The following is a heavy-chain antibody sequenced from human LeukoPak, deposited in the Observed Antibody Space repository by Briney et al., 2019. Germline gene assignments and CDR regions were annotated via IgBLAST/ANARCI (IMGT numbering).Heavy chain of an antibody. Sequence: GASVKVSCKASGYTFTSYYMHWVRQAPGQGLEWMGIINPSGGSTSYAQKFQGRVTMTRDMSTSTVYMELSSLRSEDTAVYYCARLGYCSSTSCYAGYFDYWGQGTLVTVSS. CDR3: ARLGYCSSTSCYAGYFDY. V-gene: IGHV1-46*01. J-gene: IGHJ4*02. CDR2: INPSGGST. D-gene: IGHD2-2*01. CDR1: GYTFTSYY.